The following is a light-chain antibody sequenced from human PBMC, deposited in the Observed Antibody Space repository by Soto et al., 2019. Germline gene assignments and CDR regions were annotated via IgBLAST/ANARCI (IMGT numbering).Light chain of an antibody. V-gene: IGKV1-5*03. Sequence: DIQMTQSPSTLSASVGDRVTITCRASQSINNWLAWYQQKPGKAPKLLIYKASSLESGVPSRVSGSGSGTEFSLTLSSPQPDDFATYYRQQYNSYPRTCGQGTKVEIK. J-gene: IGKJ1*01. CDR1: QSINNW. CDR3: QQYNSYPRT. CDR2: KAS.